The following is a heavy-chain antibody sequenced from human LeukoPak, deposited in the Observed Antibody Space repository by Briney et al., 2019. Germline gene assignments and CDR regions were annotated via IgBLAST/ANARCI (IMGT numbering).Heavy chain of an antibody. CDR1: GYTFTSYG. J-gene: IGHJ5*02. CDR3: ARAEMPPAAPYNWFDP. D-gene: IGHD2-2*01. Sequence: GASVKVSCKASGYTFTSYGISWVRQAPGQGLEWMGWISAYNGNTNYAQKLQGRVTMTTDTSTSTAYMELRSLRSDDTAVYYCARAEMPPAAPYNWFDPWGQGTLVTVSS. CDR2: ISAYNGNT. V-gene: IGHV1-18*01.